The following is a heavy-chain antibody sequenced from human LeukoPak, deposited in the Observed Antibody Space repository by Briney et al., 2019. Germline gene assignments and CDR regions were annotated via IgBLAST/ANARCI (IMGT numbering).Heavy chain of an antibody. Sequence: GGSLRLSCAASGFTFTNAWMHWVRQAPGKGRGWVGRMKSESGGGATDYAAPVKGRFTISRDDSKNTLYLQMNSLKTEDTAVYYCTTDPPYDYKNFDYWGQGTLVTVSS. CDR2: MKSESGGGAT. V-gene: IGHV3-15*07. D-gene: IGHD4-11*01. CDR1: GFTFTNAW. J-gene: IGHJ4*02. CDR3: TTDPPYDYKNFDY.